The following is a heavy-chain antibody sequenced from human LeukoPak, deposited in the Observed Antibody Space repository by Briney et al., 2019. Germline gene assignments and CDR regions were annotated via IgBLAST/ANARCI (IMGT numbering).Heavy chain of an antibody. Sequence: SETLSLTCTVSGGSISSYYWSWIRQPPGKGLEWIGYIYYSGSTNYNPSLKSRATISVDTSKNQFSLKLSSVTAADTAVYYCARTRYFDWYYFDYWGQGTLVTVSS. CDR2: IYYSGST. D-gene: IGHD3-9*01. CDR1: GGSISSYY. J-gene: IGHJ4*02. V-gene: IGHV4-59*01. CDR3: ARTRYFDWYYFDY.